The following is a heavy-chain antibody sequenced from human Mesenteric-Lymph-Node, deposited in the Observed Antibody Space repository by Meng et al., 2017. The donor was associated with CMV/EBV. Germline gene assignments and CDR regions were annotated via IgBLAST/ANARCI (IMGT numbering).Heavy chain of an antibody. Sequence: CKTSGFMFNSYDIHWVRQAPGQGLEWVGLINLSDGTIHYAQNFQGRVTMTIDTPTGTVYMDLSSLRSDDTAVYFCARELGRTSFFDYWGQGTLVTVSS. CDR3: ARELGRTSFFDY. J-gene: IGHJ4*02. V-gene: IGHV1-46*02. CDR2: INLSDGTI. CDR1: GFMFNSYD. D-gene: IGHD6-6*01.